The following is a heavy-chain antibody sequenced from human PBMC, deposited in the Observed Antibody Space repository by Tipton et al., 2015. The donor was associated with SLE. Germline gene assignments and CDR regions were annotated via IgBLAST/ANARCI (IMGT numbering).Heavy chain of an antibody. Sequence: TLSLTCTVSGGSISSHYWSWIRQPPGKGLEWIGYIYYSGSTNYNPSLKSRVTISVDTSKNQFSLKLSSVTAADTAVYYCARVYDSSDFFDFWGQGTLVTVSS. J-gene: IGHJ4*02. CDR1: GGSISSHY. V-gene: IGHV4-59*08. CDR2: IYYSGST. CDR3: ARVYDSSDFFDF. D-gene: IGHD3-22*01.